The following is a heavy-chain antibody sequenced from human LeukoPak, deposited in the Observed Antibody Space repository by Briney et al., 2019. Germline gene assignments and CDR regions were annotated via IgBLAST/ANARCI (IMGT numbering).Heavy chain of an antibody. V-gene: IGHV3-74*01. J-gene: IGHJ4*02. CDR3: ARDFDAGGTPGDDFDY. CDR2: INIDGSYT. D-gene: IGHD4-23*01. Sequence: GGSLRLSCAASGFTFSNYWMHWVRQSPGKGPVWVARINIDGSYTSYADSVKGRFTISRDDAKNTLYLQRSCLRAEDTAVYYCARDFDAGGTPGDDFDYWGRGTLVTVSS. CDR1: GFTFSNYW.